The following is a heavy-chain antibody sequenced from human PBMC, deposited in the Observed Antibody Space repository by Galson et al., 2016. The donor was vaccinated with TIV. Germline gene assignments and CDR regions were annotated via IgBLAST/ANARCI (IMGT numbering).Heavy chain of an antibody. CDR2: INHRGST. Sequence: SETLSLTCEVYGGSFNRYYWTWIRQPPGKGLEWIGQINHRGSTKYNPSLNSRVTISVDTSKNQFSLKMTSMTAADTAVYYCARTTGAGIAARVLFDFWGQGTLVTVSS. CDR1: GGSFNRYY. V-gene: IGHV4-34*01. D-gene: IGHD6-6*01. J-gene: IGHJ4*02. CDR3: ARTTGAGIAARVLFDF.